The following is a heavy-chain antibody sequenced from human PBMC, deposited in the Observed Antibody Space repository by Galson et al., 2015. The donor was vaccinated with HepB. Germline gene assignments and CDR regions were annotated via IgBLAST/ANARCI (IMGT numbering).Heavy chain of an antibody. CDR3: AKGLATTIVGAFDY. CDR1: GVTFSTFG. V-gene: IGHV3-30*18. Sequence: SLRLACAASGVTFSTFGMHWIRHDPGQGLVWVAIISYNGSNNYYAVSVKVRFTISRDISKHTLYLQMNSLKAEDTAVYYCAKGLATTIVGAFDYWGQGTLVTVSS. D-gene: IGHD5-24*01. J-gene: IGHJ4*02. CDR2: ISYNGSNN.